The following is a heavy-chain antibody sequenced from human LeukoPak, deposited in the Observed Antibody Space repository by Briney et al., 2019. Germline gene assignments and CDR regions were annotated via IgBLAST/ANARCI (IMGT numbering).Heavy chain of an antibody. Sequence: ASVKVSCKASGYTFTSYYMHWVRQAPGQGLEWMGIINPSGGSTSYAQKFQGRVTMTRDMSTSTVYMELSSLRSEDTAVYFCARARYCTNGVCYSWGDYWGQGTLVTVSS. J-gene: IGHJ4*02. CDR3: ARARYCTNGVCYSWGDY. D-gene: IGHD2-8*01. CDR2: INPSGGST. V-gene: IGHV1-46*01. CDR1: GYTFTSYY.